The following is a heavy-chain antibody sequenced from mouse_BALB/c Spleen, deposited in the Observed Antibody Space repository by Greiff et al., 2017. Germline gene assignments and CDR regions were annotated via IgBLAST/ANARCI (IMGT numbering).Heavy chain of an antibody. CDR3: ARLTTKAYAMDY. CDR2: ISTYYGDA. Sequence: VQLQESGAELVRPGVSVKISCKGSGYTFTDYAMHWVKQSHAKSLEWIGVISTYYGDASYNQKFKGKATMTVDKSSITAYMELARLTSEDSAIYYCARLTTKAYAMDYWGQGTSVTVSS. D-gene: IGHD2-12*01. V-gene: IGHV1S137*01. J-gene: IGHJ4*01. CDR1: GYTFTDYA.